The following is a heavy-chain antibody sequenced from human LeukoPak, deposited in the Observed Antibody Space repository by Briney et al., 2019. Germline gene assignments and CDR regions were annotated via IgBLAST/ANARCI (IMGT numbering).Heavy chain of an antibody. J-gene: IGHJ6*02. CDR2: IYYSGGT. V-gene: IGHV4-30-4*01. CDR1: GGSISSGDYY. Sequence: SETLSLTCTVSGGSISSGDYYWSWIRQPPGKGLEWIGYIYYSGGTYYNPSLKSRVTISLGTSENQFSLKLSPVTAADTAVYYCARERSYYDMDVWGQGTTVTVSS. CDR3: ARERSYYDMDV.